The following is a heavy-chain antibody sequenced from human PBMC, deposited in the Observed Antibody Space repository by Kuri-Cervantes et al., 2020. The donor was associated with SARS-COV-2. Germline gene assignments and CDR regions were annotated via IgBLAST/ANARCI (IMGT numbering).Heavy chain of an antibody. V-gene: IGHV1-18*01. J-gene: IGHJ4*02. D-gene: IGHD6-19*01. Sequence: DSVKVSCKASGYTFTSYGISWVRQAPGQGLEWMGWISAYNGNTNYAQKLQGRVTMTTDTSTSTAYMELRSLRSDDTAVYYCARDTPRSDIGGRIAVAFDYWGQGTLVTVSS. CDR2: ISAYNGNT. CDR3: ARDTPRSDIGGRIAVAFDY. CDR1: GYTFTSYG.